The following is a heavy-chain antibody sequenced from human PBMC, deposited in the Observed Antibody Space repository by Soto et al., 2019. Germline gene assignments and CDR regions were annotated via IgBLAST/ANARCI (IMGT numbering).Heavy chain of an antibody. Sequence: RLSCTASQFTLSTFWMNWVRQAPGKGLEWVANIKSDGSAADYVDSVRGRFAISRDNAKNSLYLQMNSLRAEDTAVYFCARAPDSFSYGLDVWGQGTTVTVSS. CDR1: QFTLSTFW. J-gene: IGHJ6*02. CDR2: IKSDGSAA. CDR3: ARAPDSFSYGLDV. V-gene: IGHV3-7*01.